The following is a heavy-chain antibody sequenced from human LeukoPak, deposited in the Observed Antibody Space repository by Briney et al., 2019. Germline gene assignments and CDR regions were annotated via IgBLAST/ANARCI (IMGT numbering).Heavy chain of an antibody. CDR3: GRFGELGLWAFDI. Sequence: PSETLSLTCTVSGGSISSGDYYWSWIRQPPGKGLEWIGYIYYSGSTNYNPSLKSRVTISVDTSKNQFSLKLSSVTAADTAVYYCGRFGELGLWAFDIWGQGTMVTVSS. CDR1: GGSISSGDYY. V-gene: IGHV4-61*08. CDR2: IYYSGST. D-gene: IGHD3-10*01. J-gene: IGHJ3*02.